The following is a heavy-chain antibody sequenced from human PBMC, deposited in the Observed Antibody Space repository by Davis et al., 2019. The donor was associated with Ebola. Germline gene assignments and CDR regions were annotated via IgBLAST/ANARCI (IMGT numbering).Heavy chain of an antibody. CDR2: YYYTGST. Sequence: MPSETLSLTFAVSGGSVSSGGYSWSWIRQPPGKGLERIGYYYYTGSTYYNPSLKSRVTISVDTSKNQFSLKLTSVTAADTAVYYCARQRRDGYSDFEYWGQGTQLTVSS. CDR1: GGSVSSGGYS. V-gene: IGHV4-30-4*07. J-gene: IGHJ4*02. CDR3: ARQRRDGYSDFEY. D-gene: IGHD5-24*01.